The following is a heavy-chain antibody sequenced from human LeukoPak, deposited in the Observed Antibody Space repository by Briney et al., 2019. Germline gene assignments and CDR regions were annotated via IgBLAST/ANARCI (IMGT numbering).Heavy chain of an antibody. J-gene: IGHJ4*02. V-gene: IGHV1-18*01. CDR3: ARESYCSSTSCYETLIDY. Sequence: EASVKVSCKASGYTLTSYGISWVRQAPGQGLEWMGWISAYNGNTNYAQKLQGRVTMTTDTSTSTAYMELRSLRSDDTAVYYCARESYCSSTSCYETLIDYWGQGTLVTVSS. D-gene: IGHD2-2*01. CDR2: ISAYNGNT. CDR1: GYTLTSYG.